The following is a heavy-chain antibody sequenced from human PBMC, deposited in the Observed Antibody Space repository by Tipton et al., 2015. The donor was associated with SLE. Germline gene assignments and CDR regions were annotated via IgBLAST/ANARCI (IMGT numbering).Heavy chain of an antibody. CDR1: GYTFTGYY. Sequence: SCVASGYTFTGYYMHWVRQAPGQGLEWMGWINPNSGGTNYAQKFQGRVTMTRDTSISTAYMELSRLRSDDTAVYYCARDRSVAEDFDYWGQGTLVTVSS. D-gene: IGHD2-15*01. CDR2: INPNSGGT. CDR3: ARDRSVAEDFDY. J-gene: IGHJ4*02. V-gene: IGHV1-2*02.